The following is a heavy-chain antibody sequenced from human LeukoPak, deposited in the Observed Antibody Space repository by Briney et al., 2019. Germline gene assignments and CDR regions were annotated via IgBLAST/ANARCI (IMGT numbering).Heavy chain of an antibody. CDR2: IFYSGST. Sequence: SETLSLTCAVYGGSFSGYYWSWIRQPPGKGLEWIGTIFYSGSTYYNPSLKSRVTMSVVTSQNQFSLKLSSVTAADTAVYYCATQILLCHYYWGQGTLVTVSS. D-gene: IGHD3-10*01. CDR3: ATQILLCHYY. J-gene: IGHJ4*02. CDR1: GGSFSGYY. V-gene: IGHV4-34*12.